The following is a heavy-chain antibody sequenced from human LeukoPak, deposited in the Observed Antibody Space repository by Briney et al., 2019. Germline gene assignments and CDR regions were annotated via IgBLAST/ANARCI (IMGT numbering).Heavy chain of an antibody. CDR1: GFTFRSYW. V-gene: IGHV3-74*01. CDR2: INSDGSST. D-gene: IGHD1-26*01. J-gene: IGHJ4*02. Sequence: GGSLRLSCAASGFTFRSYWMHWVRQAPGKGLVWVSRINSDGSSTSYADSVKGGFTISRDNAKNTLHLQMNSLRAEDTAVYYCARGGLVGADWSGFDYWGQGTLVTVSS. CDR3: ARGGLVGADWSGFDY.